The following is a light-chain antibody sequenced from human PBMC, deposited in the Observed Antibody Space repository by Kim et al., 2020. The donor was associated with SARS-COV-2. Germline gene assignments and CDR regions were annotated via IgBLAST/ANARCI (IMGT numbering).Light chain of an antibody. J-gene: IGKJ2*01. CDR1: HDISNY. CDR2: DAY. Sequence: DIQLTQSPSSLSASIGDRVTITCQASHDISNYLHWYQQKPGKVPQLLIFDAYRLETGVPSRFRGSGSGTDFTLTISSLQPEDIATYYCQQGGTLGQETKLEI. V-gene: IGKV1-33*01. CDR3: QQGGT.